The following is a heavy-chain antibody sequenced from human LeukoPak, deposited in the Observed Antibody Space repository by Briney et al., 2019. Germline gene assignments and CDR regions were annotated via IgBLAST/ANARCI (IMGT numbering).Heavy chain of an antibody. CDR1: GYSFTGYF. Sequence: ASVKVSCKASGYSFTGYFIHWVRQAPGQGLEWMGCIDPNSGDTKYAQKFQGRVSMPRETSTRTAYMELSRLRSDDTAVYFCARSGSTGYSLDYWGQGTLVTVSA. V-gene: IGHV1-2*02. D-gene: IGHD3-22*01. J-gene: IGHJ4*02. CDR3: ARSGSTGYSLDY. CDR2: IDPNSGDT.